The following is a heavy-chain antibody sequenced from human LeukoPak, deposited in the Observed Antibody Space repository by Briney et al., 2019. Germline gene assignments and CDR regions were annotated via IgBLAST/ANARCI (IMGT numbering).Heavy chain of an antibody. D-gene: IGHD3-3*01. CDR2: ISGSGGSI. J-gene: IGHJ4*02. V-gene: IGHV3-23*01. CDR3: AKDHYWSIDY. Sequence: GGSLRLSCAASGFSFSSYAMSWVRQAPGKGLEWVSAISGSGGSIYYADSVKGRFTISKDNAKNTLYLQMNSLRAEDSAVYYCAKDHYWSIDYWGQGTLVTVSS. CDR1: GFSFSSYA.